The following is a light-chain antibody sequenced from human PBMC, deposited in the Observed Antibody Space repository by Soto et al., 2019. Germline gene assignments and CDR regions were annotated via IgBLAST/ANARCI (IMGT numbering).Light chain of an antibody. Sequence: QSALTQPASVSGSPGQSITISCTGTSSDVGSYNLVSWYQQHPGKAPQLMIYEGSKRPSGVSNRFSGSKSGNTASLTISGLQAEDEADYYCCSYAGSSTFVVFGGGTKL. J-gene: IGLJ2*01. CDR3: CSYAGSSTFVV. V-gene: IGLV2-23*03. CDR1: SSDVGSYNL. CDR2: EGS.